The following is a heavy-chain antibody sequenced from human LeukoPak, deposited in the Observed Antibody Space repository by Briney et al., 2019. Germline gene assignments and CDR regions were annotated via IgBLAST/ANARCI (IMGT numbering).Heavy chain of an antibody. Sequence: GGSLRLSCAASGFTFSSSWMHWVRQAPGKGLVWVSRINGDGRSFSYADSVKGRFTISRDNADNTLYLQMNSLRAEDTAVYYCAKDLTQVRGVPYWGQGTLVTVSS. CDR1: GFTFSSSW. CDR2: INGDGRSF. D-gene: IGHD3-10*01. CDR3: AKDLTQVRGVPY. V-gene: IGHV3-74*01. J-gene: IGHJ4*02.